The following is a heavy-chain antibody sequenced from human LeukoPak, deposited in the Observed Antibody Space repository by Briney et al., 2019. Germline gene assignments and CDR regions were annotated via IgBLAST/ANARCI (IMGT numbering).Heavy chain of an antibody. CDR1: GFTVSSHY. J-gene: IGHJ4*02. D-gene: IGHD4-11*01. CDR3: ARGDSNYGPYYFDY. V-gene: IGHV3-53*01. Sequence: PGGSLRLSCAASGFTVSSHYMSWVRQAPGKGLEWVSVIYSGGSTYYADSVKGRFTISRDNSKNTLYLQMNSLRAEDTAVYYCARGDSNYGPYYFDYWGQGTLVTVSS. CDR2: IYSGGST.